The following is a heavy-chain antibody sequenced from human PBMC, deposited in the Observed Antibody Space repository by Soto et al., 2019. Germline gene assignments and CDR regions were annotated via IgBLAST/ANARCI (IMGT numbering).Heavy chain of an antibody. V-gene: IGHV3-7*03. J-gene: IGHJ4*02. CDR2: IKQDESEK. CDR1: GLTFTDYG. Sequence: GGSLRLSCVTHGLTFTDYGMSWVRQAPGKGLEWVANIKQDESEKNYLDSVKGRFTISRDNAKNSLYLQMNSLRAEDTAVYYCASDRFRGTYYLRGVTYFFEEWGQGAPVTVSS. D-gene: IGHD1-26*01. CDR3: ASDRFRGTYYLRGVTYFFEE.